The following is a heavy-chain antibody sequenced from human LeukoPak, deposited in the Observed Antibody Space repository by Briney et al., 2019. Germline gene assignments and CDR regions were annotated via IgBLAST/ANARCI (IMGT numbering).Heavy chain of an antibody. D-gene: IGHD6-6*01. V-gene: IGHV3-23*01. CDR1: GFTFSNYV. J-gene: IGHJ6*02. CDR2: ISGSGRNT. Sequence: GGSLRLSCAASGFTFSNYVMSWVRQAPGKGLEWVSSISGSGRNTNYADSVKGRFTISRDNSKNTLYLQMNSLRAEDTALYFCAKDSSSSTYYYALDVWGQGTTVTVSS. CDR3: AKDSSSSTYYYALDV.